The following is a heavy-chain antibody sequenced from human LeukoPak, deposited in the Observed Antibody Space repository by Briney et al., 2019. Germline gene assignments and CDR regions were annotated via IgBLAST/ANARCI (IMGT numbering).Heavy chain of an antibody. CDR3: AREQQLEGSFDY. V-gene: IGHV3-30-3*01. CDR2: ISYDGSNK. D-gene: IGHD6-13*01. Sequence: GRSLRLSCAASGFTFSSYAMHWVRQAPGKGLEWVAVISYDGSNKYYADSVKGRFTISRDNSKNTLYLQMNSLRAEDTAVYYCAREQQLEGSFDYWGQGTLVTASS. J-gene: IGHJ4*02. CDR1: GFTFSSYA.